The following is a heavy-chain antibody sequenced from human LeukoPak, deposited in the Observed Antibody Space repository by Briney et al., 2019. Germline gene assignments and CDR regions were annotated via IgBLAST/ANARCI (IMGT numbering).Heavy chain of an antibody. D-gene: IGHD3-3*01. Sequence: GGSLRLSCKASGFIFSNYAMSWVRQAPGKGLEWVSIITGSGGNSYYTDSVKGRFTLSRDNSKNTLFLQMNSLRAEDTAVYFCAKKSLWSGPFDYWGQGTLVTVSS. J-gene: IGHJ4*02. CDR2: ITGSGGNS. CDR1: GFIFSNYA. CDR3: AKKSLWSGPFDY. V-gene: IGHV3-23*01.